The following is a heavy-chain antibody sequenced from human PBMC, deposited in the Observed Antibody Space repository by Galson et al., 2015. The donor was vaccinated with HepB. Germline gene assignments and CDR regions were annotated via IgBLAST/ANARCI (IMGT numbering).Heavy chain of an antibody. CDR1: GFIFNTYS. D-gene: IGHD1-26*01. Sequence: SLRLSCAASGFIFNTYSMHRVRQAPGKGLEWVAALTSAGDKEYYADSVTGRFSISRDNPKNILYLQINSLRTEDTAVYYCARDAMGRGSGSYSAFDYWGQGTLVTVSS. V-gene: IGHV3-30-3*01. CDR2: LTSAGDKE. CDR3: ARDAMGRGSGSYSAFDY. J-gene: IGHJ4*02.